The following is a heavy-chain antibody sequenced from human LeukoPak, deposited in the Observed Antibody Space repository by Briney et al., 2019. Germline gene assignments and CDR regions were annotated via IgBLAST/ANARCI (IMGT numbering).Heavy chain of an antibody. J-gene: IGHJ4*02. Sequence: GGSLRLSCTASRVTFSGYTMNWVRQAPGKGLEWVSSISSRSRDIYYAASVKGRFTISRDNARNSLYLQMSSLRAEDTAVYYCARALYYDILAGYQTHTYYFDYWGQGTLVTVSS. V-gene: IGHV3-21*01. CDR3: ARALYYDILAGYQTHTYYFDY. CDR2: ISSRSRDI. CDR1: RVTFSGYT. D-gene: IGHD3-9*01.